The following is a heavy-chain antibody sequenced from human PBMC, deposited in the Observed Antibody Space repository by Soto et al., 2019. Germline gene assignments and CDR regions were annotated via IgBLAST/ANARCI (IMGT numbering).Heavy chain of an antibody. CDR2: ISWNGASI. Sequence: EVQLVESGGGLVQPGRSLRLSCAASGFTFDDYAIHWVRQGPGRGREWVAGISWNGASIGYADSVKGRFTIFRDNAKNSLHLQMNSLRGEDTALYYCANLPLYGSGFDCWGQGTLVTVYS. V-gene: IGHV3-9*01. CDR3: ANLPLYGSGFDC. J-gene: IGHJ4*02. D-gene: IGHD3-10*01. CDR1: GFTFDDYA.